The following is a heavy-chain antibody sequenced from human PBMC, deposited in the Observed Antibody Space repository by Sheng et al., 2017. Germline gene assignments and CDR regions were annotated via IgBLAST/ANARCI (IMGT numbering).Heavy chain of an antibody. Sequence: VQLVESGGGLVQPGGSLKLSCAASGFTFSGSAIHWVRHASGKGLEWIGRIRSKSNNYATTYAASVQGRFTVSRDDSKTTAYLHMNSLKTEDTAVYYCTRQETTNFDYWGQGTLVTVSS. D-gene: IGHD1-7*01. CDR3: TRQETTNFDY. CDR2: IRSKSNNYAT. CDR1: GFTFSGSA. V-gene: IGHV3-73*02. J-gene: IGHJ4*02.